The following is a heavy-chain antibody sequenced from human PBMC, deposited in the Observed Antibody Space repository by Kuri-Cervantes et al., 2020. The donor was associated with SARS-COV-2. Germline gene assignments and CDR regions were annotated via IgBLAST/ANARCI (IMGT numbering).Heavy chain of an antibody. Sequence: ASVKVSCKASGYTFTGYYMHWVRQAPGQGLEWMGWINPNSGGTNYAQKFQGWVTMTRDTSISTAYMELRSLRSDDTAVYYCARHTAMTTLYGWFDPWGQGTLVTVSS. CDR3: ARHTAMTTLYGWFDP. D-gene: IGHD4-11*01. V-gene: IGHV1-2*04. CDR2: INPNSGGT. CDR1: GYTFTGYY. J-gene: IGHJ5*02.